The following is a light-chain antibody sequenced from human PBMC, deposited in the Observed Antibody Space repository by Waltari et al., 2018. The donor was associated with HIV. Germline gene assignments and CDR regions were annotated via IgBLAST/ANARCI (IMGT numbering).Light chain of an antibody. Sequence: IQMTQSPSTLSASVGDRVTITCRASQRIGMWLAWYQQKPGTAPNLLISEASSLGSGVPSRFSGSGSGTEFTLTISSLQPDDFATYYCQQYNDYWTFGQGTKVEVK. CDR3: QQYNDYWT. CDR1: QRIGMW. V-gene: IGKV1-5*03. J-gene: IGKJ1*01. CDR2: EAS.